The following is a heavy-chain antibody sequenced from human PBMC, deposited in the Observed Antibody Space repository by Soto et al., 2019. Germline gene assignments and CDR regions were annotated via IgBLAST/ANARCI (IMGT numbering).Heavy chain of an antibody. CDR3: TTDRGYCSSTSCYYYYYYGMDV. CDR2: IKSKTDGGTT. V-gene: IGHV3-15*01. CDR1: GFTFSNAW. D-gene: IGHD2-2*01. J-gene: IGHJ6*02. Sequence: GGSLRLSCAASGFTFSNAWMSWVRQAPGKGLEWVGRIKSKTDGGTTDYAASVKGRFTISRDDSKNTLYLQMNSLKTEDTAVYYCTTDRGYCSSTSCYYYYYYGMDVWGQGTTVTVSS.